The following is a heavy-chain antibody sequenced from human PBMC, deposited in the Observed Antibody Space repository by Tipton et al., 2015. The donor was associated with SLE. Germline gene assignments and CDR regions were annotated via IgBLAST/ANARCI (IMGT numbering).Heavy chain of an antibody. CDR1: GGSISSSNW. CDR3: AREDSSSDAFDI. Sequence: TLSLTCAVSGGSISSSNWWSWVRQPPGKGLEWIGEIYHSGSTNYNPSLKSRVTISVDKSKNQFSLKLSSVTAADTAVSYCAREDSSSDAFDIWGQGTMVTVSS. D-gene: IGHD6-6*01. V-gene: IGHV4-4*02. CDR2: IYHSGST. J-gene: IGHJ3*02.